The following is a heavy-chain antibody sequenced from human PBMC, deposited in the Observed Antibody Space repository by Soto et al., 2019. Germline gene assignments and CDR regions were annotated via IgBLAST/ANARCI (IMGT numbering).Heavy chain of an antibody. V-gene: IGHV1-69*01. J-gene: IGHJ4*02. Sequence: QVQLVQSGAEVKKPGSSVKVSCKASGGTFSSYAFSWVRQAPGQGREWMGGIIPVFGATNYAQTFQGRVTITADASTSTAYMELRSLRPEDTAVYYCAGSPEWSYALSQLVITTFAFYWGQGTLVTVSP. D-gene: IGHD3-22*01. CDR2: IIPVFGAT. CDR1: GGTFSSYA. CDR3: AGSPEWSYALSQLVITTFAFY.